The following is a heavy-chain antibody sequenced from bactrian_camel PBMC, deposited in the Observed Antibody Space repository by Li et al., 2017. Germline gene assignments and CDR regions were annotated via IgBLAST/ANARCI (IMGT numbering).Heavy chain of an antibody. CDR1: GFAFDNYA. J-gene: IGHJ4*01. CDR2: INIGGGNT. V-gene: IGHV3S40*01. D-gene: IGHD2*01. Sequence: QLVESGGGLVQPGGSLKLACAASGFAFDNYAFNWVRQAPGKGLEWVSAINIGGGNTYYADSVKGRFTISQDSDKNTVYLQMNSLKPEDSGTYYCALDVSFSSDTCTRMNDKNYNYWGQGTQVTVS. CDR3: ALDVSFSSDTCTRMNDKNYNY.